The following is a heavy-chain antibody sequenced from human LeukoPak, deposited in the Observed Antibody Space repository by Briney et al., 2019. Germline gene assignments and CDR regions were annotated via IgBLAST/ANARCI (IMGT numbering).Heavy chain of an antibody. V-gene: IGHV3-74*01. D-gene: IGHD3-3*01. Sequence: GGSQRLSCAASGFTFSSYWMHWVRQAPGKGLVWVSRINTDGSSTSYADSVKGRFTISRDNSKNTLYLQMNSLRAEDTAVYYCARVRFLEWFNDYWGQGTLVTVSS. CDR3: ARVRFLEWFNDY. J-gene: IGHJ4*02. CDR2: INTDGSST. CDR1: GFTFSSYW.